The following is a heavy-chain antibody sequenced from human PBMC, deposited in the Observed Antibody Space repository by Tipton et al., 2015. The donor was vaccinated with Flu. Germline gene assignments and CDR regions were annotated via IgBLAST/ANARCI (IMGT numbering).Heavy chain of an antibody. CDR3: ARRDYSNYVSEPKNWFDP. V-gene: IGHV4-39*07. D-gene: IGHD4-11*01. CDR2: VHQAGTT. CDR1: GGSITSSRYY. J-gene: IGHJ5*02. Sequence: TLSLTCTVSGGSITSSRYYWGWIRQPPGKGLEWIGNVHQAGTTYYNPSLRSRVTISLDRPKNHFSLRLTSVTAADTAIYYCARRDYSNYVSEPKNWFDPWGQGTLVTVST.